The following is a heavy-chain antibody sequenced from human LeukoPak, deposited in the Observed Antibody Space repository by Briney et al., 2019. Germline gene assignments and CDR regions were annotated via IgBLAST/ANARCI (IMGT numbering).Heavy chain of an antibody. V-gene: IGHV1-2*06. CDR1: GYTFTGYY. Sequence: GASVKVSRKASGYTFTGYYMHWVRQAPGQGLEWMGRINPKSGGTNYAQEFQGRVTMTRGTSINTAYMELSRVRSDDTAVYYCAISTSPYVIEVWTNGPLDYWGQGTLVTVSS. D-gene: IGHD3-22*01. J-gene: IGHJ4*02. CDR3: AISTSPYVIEVWTNGPLDY. CDR2: INPKSGGT.